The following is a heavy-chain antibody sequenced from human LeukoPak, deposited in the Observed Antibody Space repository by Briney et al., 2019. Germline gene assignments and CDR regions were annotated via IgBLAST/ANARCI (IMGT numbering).Heavy chain of an antibody. CDR3: ARAPRITIFGVALDY. V-gene: IGHV1-18*01. CDR2: ISAYNGNT. D-gene: IGHD3-3*01. Sequence: ASVKVSCKASGYTFTSYGISWVRQAPGQGLEWMGWISAYNGNTNYAQKLQGRVTMTTDTSTSTAYMELRSLRSDDTAVYYCARAPRITIFGVALDYWGQGTLVTVSS. J-gene: IGHJ4*02. CDR1: GYTFTSYG.